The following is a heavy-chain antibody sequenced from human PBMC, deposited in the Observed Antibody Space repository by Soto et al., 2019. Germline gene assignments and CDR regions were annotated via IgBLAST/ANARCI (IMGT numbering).Heavy chain of an antibody. D-gene: IGHD5-12*01. CDR1: NGSFTDYF. J-gene: IGHJ5*02. CDR3: VATLMAYVVLRAPHPFDP. CDR2: INHRGGA. V-gene: IGHV4-34*01. Sequence: PSETLSLTCAAHNGSFTDYFWTWIRQSPGKGLEWIGEINHRGGATYNPSLRSRVTISIDTSKNHFSLSLRSLTAADTAVYYCVATLMAYVVLRAPHPFDPWGDANLVRVS.